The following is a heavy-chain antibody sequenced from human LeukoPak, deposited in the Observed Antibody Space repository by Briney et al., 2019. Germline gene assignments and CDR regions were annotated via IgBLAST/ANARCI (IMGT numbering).Heavy chain of an antibody. CDR2: INSDGSIT. V-gene: IGHV3-74*01. Sequence: GGSLRLSCAASGFTLRRNWMHWVRQAPGKGLVWVSRINSDGSITNYADSVKGRFTISRDNAKNTLYLQMSSLRAEDTAVYYCAKIDAYWGQRTLVTVSS. CDR3: AKIDAY. CDR1: GFTLRRNW. J-gene: IGHJ4*02.